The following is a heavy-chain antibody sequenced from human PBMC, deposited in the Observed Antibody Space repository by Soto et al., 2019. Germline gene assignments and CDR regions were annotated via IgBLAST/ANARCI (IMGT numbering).Heavy chain of an antibody. J-gene: IGHJ4*02. V-gene: IGHV1-46*04. Sequence: ASVKVSCKASGYTFTSYYMHWVRQAPGQGLEWMGIINPSGGSTSYADSVKGRFTISRDNSKNTLYLQMNSAVTTADTAVYYCATRPPGGPYRGVFDYWSQGTLVTVSS. CDR3: ATRPPGGPYRGVFDY. D-gene: IGHD3-10*01. CDR1: GYTFTSYY. CDR2: INPSGGST.